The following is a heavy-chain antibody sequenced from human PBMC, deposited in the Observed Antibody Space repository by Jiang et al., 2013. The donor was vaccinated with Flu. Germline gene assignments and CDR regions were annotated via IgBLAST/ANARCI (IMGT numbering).Heavy chain of an antibody. J-gene: IGHJ6*01. D-gene: IGHD4-17*01. CDR1: GFTFSSYA. V-gene: IGHV3-30-3*01. Sequence: VQLVESGGGVVQPGRSLRLSCAASGFTFSSYAMHWVRQAPGKGLEWVAVISYDGSNKYYADSVKGRFTISRDNSKNTLYLQMNSLRAEDTAVYYCARQEVNEVHYGDYAGYYYYYGMDVWG. CDR3: ARQEVNEVHYGDYAGYYYYYGMDV. CDR2: ISYDGSNK.